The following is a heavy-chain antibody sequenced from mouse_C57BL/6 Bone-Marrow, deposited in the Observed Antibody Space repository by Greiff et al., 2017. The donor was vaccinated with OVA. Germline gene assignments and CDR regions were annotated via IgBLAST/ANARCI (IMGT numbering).Heavy chain of an antibody. CDR2: IDPENGDT. D-gene: IGHD1-1*01. J-gene: IGHJ3*01. V-gene: IGHV14-4*01. CDR3: TYYYGSSYRFAY. CDR1: GFNIKDDY. Sequence: VQLQQSGAELARPGASVKLSCTASGFNIKDDYMHWVKQRPEQGLEWIGWIDPENGDTEYASKFQGKATITADTSSNTAYLQLSSLTSEDTAVYYCTYYYGSSYRFAYWGQGTLVTVSA.